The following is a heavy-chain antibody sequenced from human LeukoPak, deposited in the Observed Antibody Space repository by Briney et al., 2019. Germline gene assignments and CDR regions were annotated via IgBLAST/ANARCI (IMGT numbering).Heavy chain of an antibody. V-gene: IGHV3-30*02. D-gene: IGHD2-15*01. J-gene: IGHJ4*02. Sequence: GGSLRLSCAGSGFSFSSYGMHWVRQAPGKGLEWVAVIWYDGSNQYYAESVKGRFTISRDNSKNTVYLQMNSLRTEDTAVYYCAKDLPDRYSLEYWGQGTMVTVPS. CDR2: IWYDGSNQ. CDR3: AKDLPDRYSLEY. CDR1: GFSFSSYG.